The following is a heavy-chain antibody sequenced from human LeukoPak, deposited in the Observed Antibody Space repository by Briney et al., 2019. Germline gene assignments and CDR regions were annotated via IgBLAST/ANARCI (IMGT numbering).Heavy chain of an antibody. J-gene: IGHJ2*01. CDR2: IYDSGST. V-gene: IGHV4-59*01. CDR3: ARGPKEWELLWYFDL. CDR1: GGSISSYY. Sequence: PSETLSLTCTVSGGSISSYYWSWIRQPPGKVLEWIGYIYDSGSTNYNPSLKSPVTISVDTSKNQFSPKLTSVTAADTAVYYCARGPKEWELLWYFDLWGRGTLVTVSS. D-gene: IGHD1-26*01.